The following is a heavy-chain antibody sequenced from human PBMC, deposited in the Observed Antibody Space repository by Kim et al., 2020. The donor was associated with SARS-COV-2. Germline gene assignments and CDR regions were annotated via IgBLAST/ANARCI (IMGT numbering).Heavy chain of an antibody. CDR3: ARDDGYCSGGRCYQGGTLDI. Sequence: GGSLRLSCAASGFTFSTYAMNWVRQAPGKGLEWVAVISYDGTKEYYADSVQGRFTISKDNSQNRLYLQVNSLRPEDTAVYYCARDDGYCSGGRCYQGGTLDIWGRGTMVIVSS. J-gene: IGHJ3*02. V-gene: IGHV3-30*04. CDR1: GFTFSTYA. CDR2: ISYDGTKE. D-gene: IGHD2-15*01.